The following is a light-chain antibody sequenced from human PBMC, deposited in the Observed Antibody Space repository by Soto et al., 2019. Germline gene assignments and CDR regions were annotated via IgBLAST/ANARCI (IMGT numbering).Light chain of an antibody. V-gene: IGLV2-11*01. CDR2: DVS. Sequence: QSALTQPRSVSGSPGQSVTISCTGTSSDVGGSNYVSWYQQHPGKAPKLMIYDVSKWPSGVPDRFSGSKSGNTASLTISGLQAEDEADYYCCSYVGYYTYVFGTGTKVTVL. J-gene: IGLJ1*01. CDR3: CSYVGYYTYV. CDR1: SSDVGGSNY.